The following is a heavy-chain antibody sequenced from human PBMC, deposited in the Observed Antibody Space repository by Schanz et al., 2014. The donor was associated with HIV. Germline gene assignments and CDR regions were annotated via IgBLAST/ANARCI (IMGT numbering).Heavy chain of an antibody. D-gene: IGHD3-10*01. CDR3: ARVFGRTYGLPDY. Sequence: EVQLLESGGGLVQPGGSLRLSCAASGFTFSNYGMHWVRQAPGKGLEWLSYISVNGATREYADSVKGRFTISRDNARTSLYLQMNSLRAEDTAVYYCARVFGRTYGLPDYWGQGTLVTVSS. J-gene: IGHJ4*02. CDR2: ISVNGATR. CDR1: GFTFSNYG. V-gene: IGHV3-48*04.